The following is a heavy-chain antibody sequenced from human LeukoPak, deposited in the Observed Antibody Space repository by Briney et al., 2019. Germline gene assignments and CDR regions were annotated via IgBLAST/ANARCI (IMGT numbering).Heavy chain of an antibody. CDR2: IKQDGSDK. Sequence: RGSLRLSCAASGFTFSNYWMNWVRQAPGKGLEWVANIKQDGSDKYYVDSVKGRFTISRDNAKNSLYVQMNSLRAEDTAVYFCAREAPRRAGFDYWGQGALVTVSS. V-gene: IGHV3-7*01. CDR3: AREAPRRAGFDY. CDR1: GFTFSNYW. D-gene: IGHD6-13*01. J-gene: IGHJ4*02.